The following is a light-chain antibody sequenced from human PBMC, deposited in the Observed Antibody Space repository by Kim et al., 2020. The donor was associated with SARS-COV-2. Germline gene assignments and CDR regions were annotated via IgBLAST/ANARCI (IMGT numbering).Light chain of an antibody. Sequence: EKVMTQSPATLSVSPGERATLSCRASQSVSTNLAWYQQKPGQAPRLLIYAASTRATGIPARFSGSGSGTEFTLTISSLQSEDFALYYCQQYSTWPLTFGGGTKVDIK. CDR3: QQYSTWPLT. V-gene: IGKV3-15*01. J-gene: IGKJ4*01. CDR2: AAS. CDR1: QSVSTN.